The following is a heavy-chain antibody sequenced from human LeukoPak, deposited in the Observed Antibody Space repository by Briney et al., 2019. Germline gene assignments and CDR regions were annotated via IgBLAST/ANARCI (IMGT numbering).Heavy chain of an antibody. CDR3: ARAPYSGNYYINAFNI. V-gene: IGHV4-59*01. CDR1: GGSISSYY. D-gene: IGHD1-26*01. J-gene: IGHJ3*02. CDR2: IYSSGGT. Sequence: KPSETLSLTCTVSGGSISSYYWSWIRQPPGKGLEWIGYIYSSGGTNYNPSLKSRVTMSVDTSKNQLSLKLNSVTAADTAVYYCARAPYSGNYYINAFNIWGQGTMVTVSS.